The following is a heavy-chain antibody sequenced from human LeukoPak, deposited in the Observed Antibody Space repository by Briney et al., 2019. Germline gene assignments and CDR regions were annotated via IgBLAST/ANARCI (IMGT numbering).Heavy chain of an antibody. CDR2: ISSGSSSI. J-gene: IGHJ3*02. V-gene: IGHV3-21*01. CDR3: ARDGIGYTSLSGRFNAFDI. Sequence: KSGGSLRLSCAGSGFTFSNYNMNWVRQTPGKGLEWVSSISSGSSSIYYADSVKGRFTISRDNAKNSLYLQMINLRAEDTAVYYCARDGIGYTSLSGRFNAFDIWGQGTMVTVSS. D-gene: IGHD6-19*01. CDR1: GFTFSNYN.